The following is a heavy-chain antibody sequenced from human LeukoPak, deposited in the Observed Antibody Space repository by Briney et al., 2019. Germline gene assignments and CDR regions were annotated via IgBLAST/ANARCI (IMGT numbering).Heavy chain of an antibody. D-gene: IGHD4-17*01. CDR2: IHYSGST. Sequence: SETLSLTCTVSGGSISSGGYYWSWIRQHPGKGLEWIGYIHYSGSTYYNPSLKSQVSISLDTSKNQFSLKLSSVTAADTAVYYCAIPRDKTHYAAFAYWAQATLATASS. CDR1: GGSISSGGYY. V-gene: IGHV4-31*01. J-gene: IGHJ4*02. CDR3: AIPRDKTHYAAFAY.